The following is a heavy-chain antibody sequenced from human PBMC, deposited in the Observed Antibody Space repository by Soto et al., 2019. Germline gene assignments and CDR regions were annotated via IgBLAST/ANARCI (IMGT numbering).Heavy chain of an antibody. V-gene: IGHV4-30-4*01. CDR1: GGSVSSGDYS. CDR2: KYTDGRA. J-gene: IGHJ5*02. Sequence: QVQLQESGPGLVKPSQTLSLTCNVSGGSVSSGDYSWSWLRQSPGKGLGWIGFKYTDGRAYYSPSLKSRVNISLDTSKNQFSLKLTSMTAADTAVYYCARAGDTMVPGGISSNWFDPWGQGTLVAVSS. D-gene: IGHD3-10*01. CDR3: ARAGDTMVPGGISSNWFDP.